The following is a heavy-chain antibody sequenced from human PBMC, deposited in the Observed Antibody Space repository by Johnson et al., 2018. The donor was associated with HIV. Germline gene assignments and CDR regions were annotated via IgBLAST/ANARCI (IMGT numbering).Heavy chain of an antibody. Sequence: VRLVESGGGLVQPGGSLRLSCAASGFTFSSYWMSWVRQAPGKGLEWVANIKQDGSEKYYVDSVKGRFTISRDNAKNSLYLQMNSLRAEDTAVYYCAREGVAASDAFDIWGQGTMVTVSS. J-gene: IGHJ3*02. CDR2: IKQDGSEK. CDR1: GFTFSSYW. V-gene: IGHV3-7*05. CDR3: AREGVAASDAFDI. D-gene: IGHD6-6*01.